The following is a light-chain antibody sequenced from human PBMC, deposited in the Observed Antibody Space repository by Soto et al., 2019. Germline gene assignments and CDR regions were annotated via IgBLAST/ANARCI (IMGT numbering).Light chain of an antibody. J-gene: IGLJ2*01. CDR3: SSYTSSSTVV. CDR2: EVS. Sequence: QCALTQPASVSGSPGQSITISCTGTSSDVGGYNYVSWYQQHPGKAPKLMIYEVSNRPSGVSNRFSGSKSGNTASLTISGLQAEDEADYYCSSYTSSSTVVFGGGTQLTVL. CDR1: SSDVGGYNY. V-gene: IGLV2-14*01.